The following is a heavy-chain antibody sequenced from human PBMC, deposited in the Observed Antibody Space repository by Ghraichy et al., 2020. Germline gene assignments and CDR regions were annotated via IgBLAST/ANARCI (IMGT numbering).Heavy chain of an antibody. CDR1: EFTFSSYW. CDR2: IKQDGSEK. Sequence: GGSLRLSCAASEFTFSSYWMNWVRQAPGKGLEWVANIKQDGSEKYYVDSVKGRFTISRDNAKNSLFLQMNSLRAEDTAVFYCARGIARVRGVMSDAFDIWGQGTMVTVSS. D-gene: IGHD3-10*01. J-gene: IGHJ3*02. CDR3: ARGIARVRGVMSDAFDI. V-gene: IGHV3-7*01.